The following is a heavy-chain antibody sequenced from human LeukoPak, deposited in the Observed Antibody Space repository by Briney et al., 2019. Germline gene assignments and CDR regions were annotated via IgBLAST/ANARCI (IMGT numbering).Heavy chain of an antibody. J-gene: IGHJ3*02. V-gene: IGHV3-30*02. CDR2: IRFDGTNK. CDR3: AKVSATPYCSSTSCYEDDAFDI. CDR1: GFTFSSYW. Sequence: GGSLRLSCAASGFTFSSYWMSWVRQAPGKGLEWVAFIRFDGTNKYYADSVKGRFTISRDNSKNTLHLQMNSLRAEDTAVYYCAKVSATPYCSSTSCYEDDAFDIWGQGTMVTVSS. D-gene: IGHD2-2*01.